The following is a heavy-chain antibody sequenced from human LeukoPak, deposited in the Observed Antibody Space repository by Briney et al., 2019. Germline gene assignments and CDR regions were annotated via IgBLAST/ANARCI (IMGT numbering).Heavy chain of an antibody. V-gene: IGHV4-59*01. D-gene: IGHD5-18*01. J-gene: IGHJ4*02. CDR1: GGSISSYY. Sequence: SETLSLTRTVSGGSISSYYWSWIRQPPGKGLEWIGYIYYSGSTNYNPSLKSRVTISVDTSKNQFSLKLSSVTAADTAVYYCARGGGGYSYGYLDYWGQGVLVTVSS. CDR2: IYYSGST. CDR3: ARGGGGYSYGYLDY.